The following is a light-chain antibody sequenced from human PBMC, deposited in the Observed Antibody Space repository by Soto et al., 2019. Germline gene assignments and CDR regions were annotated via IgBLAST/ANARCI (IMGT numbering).Light chain of an antibody. CDR1: QSVGTS. CDR3: QQRSNWPPWT. CDR2: DAS. V-gene: IGKV3-11*01. J-gene: IGKJ1*01. Sequence: EIVLTQAPATLSASPGEGATLSCRASQSVGTSLAWYRQKPGQALSLLIYDASSRATGIPARFRGSGSGTDFTLTISSLEPEDFAIYYCQQRSNWPPWTFGQGPRV.